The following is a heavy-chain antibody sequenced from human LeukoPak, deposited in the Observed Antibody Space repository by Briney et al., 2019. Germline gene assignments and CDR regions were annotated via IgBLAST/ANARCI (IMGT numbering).Heavy chain of an antibody. CDR1: GFTVSSNY. Sequence: GGSLRLSCAASGFTVSSNYMSWVRQAPGKGLEWVSGISWNSGSIGYADSVKGRFTISRDNAKNSLYLQMNSLRAEDTALYYCTKATPGATGAFDIWGQGTMVTVSS. V-gene: IGHV3-9*01. D-gene: IGHD1-26*01. J-gene: IGHJ3*02. CDR2: ISWNSGSI. CDR3: TKATPGATGAFDI.